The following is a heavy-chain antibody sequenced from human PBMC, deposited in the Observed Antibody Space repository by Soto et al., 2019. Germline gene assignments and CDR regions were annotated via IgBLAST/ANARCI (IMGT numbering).Heavy chain of an antibody. J-gene: IGHJ3*02. Sequence: GGSLRLSCAASGFTFSSYGMHWVRQAPGKGLEWVAVISYDGSNKYYADSVKGRFTISRDNSKNTLYLQMNSLRAEDTAVYYCAKDDGYSSSWPLGHWYAFDIWGQGTMVTVSS. D-gene: IGHD6-13*01. V-gene: IGHV3-30*18. CDR1: GFTFSSYG. CDR2: ISYDGSNK. CDR3: AKDDGYSSSWPLGHWYAFDI.